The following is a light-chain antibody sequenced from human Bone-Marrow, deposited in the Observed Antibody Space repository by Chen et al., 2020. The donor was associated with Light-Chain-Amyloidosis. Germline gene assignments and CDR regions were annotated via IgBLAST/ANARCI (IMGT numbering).Light chain of an antibody. CDR1: SSDVGGYNY. Sequence: QSALTQPPSVSGSPGQSVPISCPGSSSDVGGYNYVSWYQHHPGKAPKLMIYEVTKRPSGVPDRFSGSKSGNTASLTVSGLQAEDAADYYCASYAGTSLYVFGSGTKVTVL. CDR3: ASYAGTSLYV. CDR2: EVT. V-gene: IGLV2-8*01. J-gene: IGLJ1*01.